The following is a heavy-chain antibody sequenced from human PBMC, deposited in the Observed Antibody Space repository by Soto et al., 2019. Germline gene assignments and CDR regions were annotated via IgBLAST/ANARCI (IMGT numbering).Heavy chain of an antibody. CDR2: IKQDGSEK. CDR1: GFTFSSYW. D-gene: IGHD2-15*01. J-gene: IGHJ3*02. CDR3: AREDIVVVVAATRLDAFDI. V-gene: IGHV3-7*01. Sequence: GGSLRLSCAASGFTFSSYWMSWVRQAPGKGLEWVANIKQDGSEKYYVDSVKGRFTISRDNAKNSLYLQMNSLRAEDTAVYYCAREDIVVVVAATRLDAFDIWGQGTMVTVSS.